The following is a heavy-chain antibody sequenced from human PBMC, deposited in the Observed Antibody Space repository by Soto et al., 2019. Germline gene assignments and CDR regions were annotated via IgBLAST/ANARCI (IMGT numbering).Heavy chain of an antibody. CDR2: ISYDGSNK. Sequence: PGGSLRLSCAASGFTFSSYAMHWVRQAPGKGLEWVAVISYDGSNKYYADSVKGRFTISRDNSKNTLYLQMNSLRAEDTAVYYCARVLSYSSSWSHYYYGMDVWGQGTTVTVSS. D-gene: IGHD6-13*01. V-gene: IGHV3-30-3*01. CDR3: ARVLSYSSSWSHYYYGMDV. CDR1: GFTFSSYA. J-gene: IGHJ6*02.